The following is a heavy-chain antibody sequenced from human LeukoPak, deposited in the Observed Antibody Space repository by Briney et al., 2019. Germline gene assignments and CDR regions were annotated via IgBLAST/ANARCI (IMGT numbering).Heavy chain of an antibody. CDR1: GFTFSDYY. J-gene: IGHJ2*01. Sequence: GGSLRLSCAASGFTFSDYYMSWIRQAPGKGLEWVPYISSSGSTIYYADSVKGRFTISRDNAKNSLYLQMNSLRAEDTAVYYCARPRVVAATGLYWYFDLWGRGTLVTVSS. CDR2: ISSSGSTI. V-gene: IGHV3-11*04. CDR3: ARPRVVAATGLYWYFDL. D-gene: IGHD2-15*01.